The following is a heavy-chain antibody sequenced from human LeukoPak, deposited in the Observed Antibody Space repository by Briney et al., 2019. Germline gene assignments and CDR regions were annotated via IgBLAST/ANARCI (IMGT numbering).Heavy chain of an antibody. Sequence: SVKVSCKASGGTFSSYAISWVRQAPGQGLEWMGGIIPIFGTANYAQKFQGRVTITTDESTSTAYMELSSLRSEDTAVYYCARGYYYDSSGYYNYWGQGTLVTVSS. V-gene: IGHV1-69*05. CDR2: IIPIFGTA. D-gene: IGHD3-22*01. CDR3: ARGYYYDSSGYYNY. J-gene: IGHJ4*02. CDR1: GGTFSSYA.